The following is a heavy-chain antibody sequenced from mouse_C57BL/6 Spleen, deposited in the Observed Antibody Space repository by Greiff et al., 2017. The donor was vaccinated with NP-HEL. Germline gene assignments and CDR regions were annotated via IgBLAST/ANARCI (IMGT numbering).Heavy chain of an antibody. J-gene: IGHJ1*03. CDR3: TREELGRYFDV. Sequence: VQLQQSGAELVRPGASVTLSCKASGYTFTDYEMHWVKQTPVHGLEWIGAIDPETGGTAYNQKFKGKAILTADKSSSTAYMELRSLTSEDSAVYYCTREELGRYFDVWGTGTTVTVSS. CDR1: GYTFTDYE. CDR2: IDPETGGT. D-gene: IGHD4-1*01. V-gene: IGHV1-15*01.